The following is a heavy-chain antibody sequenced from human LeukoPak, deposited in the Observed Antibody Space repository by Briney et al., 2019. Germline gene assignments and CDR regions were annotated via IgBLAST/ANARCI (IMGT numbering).Heavy chain of an antibody. J-gene: IGHJ4*02. V-gene: IGHV3-48*03. CDR3: ARVTSDSSGWYHFDY. CDR1: GFTFSSYE. CDR2: ISSSGSTI. Sequence: GGSLRLSCAASGFTFSSYEMNWVRQAPGKGLEWVSYISSSGSTIYYADSVKGRFTISRDNSKNTLYLQMNSLRAEDTAVYYCARVTSDSSGWYHFDYWGQGTLVTVSS. D-gene: IGHD6-19*01.